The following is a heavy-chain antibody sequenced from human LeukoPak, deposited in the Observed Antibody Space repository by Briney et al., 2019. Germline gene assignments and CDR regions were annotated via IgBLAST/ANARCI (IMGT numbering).Heavy chain of an antibody. CDR1: GGSISSSSYY. J-gene: IGHJ6*02. CDR2: IYYSGST. CDR3: ATKGDGGAYYYYGMDV. Sequence: PSETLSLTCTVSGGSISSSSYYWGWIRQPPGKGLEWIGSIYYSGSTYYNPSLKSRVTISVDTSKNQLSLKLSSVTAADTAVYYCATKGDGGAYYYYGMDVWGQGTTVTVSS. V-gene: IGHV4-39*07. D-gene: IGHD4-23*01.